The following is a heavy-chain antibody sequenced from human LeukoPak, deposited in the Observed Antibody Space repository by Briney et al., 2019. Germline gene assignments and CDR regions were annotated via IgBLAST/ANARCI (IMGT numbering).Heavy chain of an antibody. J-gene: IGHJ3*02. V-gene: IGHV4-4*09. Sequence: SETLSLTCTVSGGSISSYYWSWIRQPPGKGLEWIGYIYTSGSTNYNPSLKSRVTISVDTSKNQFSLKLSSVTAADTAVYYCARRPRYCTNGVCIGWAFDIWGQGTMVTVSS. CDR1: GGSISSYY. D-gene: IGHD2-8*01. CDR2: IYTSGST. CDR3: ARRPRYCTNGVCIGWAFDI.